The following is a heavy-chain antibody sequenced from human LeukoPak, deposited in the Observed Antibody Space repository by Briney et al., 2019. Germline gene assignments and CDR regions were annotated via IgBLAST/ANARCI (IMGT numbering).Heavy chain of an antibody. J-gene: IGHJ4*02. CDR3: TTVDGSYSHDY. Sequence: GGSLRLSCAASGFTFSNAWMSWVRQAPGKGLEWVGRIKSRTDGGTTDYAAPVKGRFTISRDDSKSTLYLQMNSLKTEDTAVYYCTTVDGSYSHDYWGQGTLVTVSS. D-gene: IGHD1-26*01. CDR2: IKSRTDGGTT. CDR1: GFTFSNAW. V-gene: IGHV3-15*01.